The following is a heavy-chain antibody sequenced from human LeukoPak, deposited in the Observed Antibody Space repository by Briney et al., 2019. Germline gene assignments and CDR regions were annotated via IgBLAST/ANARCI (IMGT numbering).Heavy chain of an antibody. V-gene: IGHV1-69*05. CDR3: ARGDVVVPAAIGHYYYYYYMDV. Sequence: GASVKVSCKASGGTFSSYAISWVRQAPGQGLEWMGGIIPIFGTANYAQKFQGSVTITTDESTSTAYMELSSLRSEDTAVYYCARGDVVVPAAIGHYYYYYYMDVWGKGTTVTVSS. CDR2: IIPIFGTA. CDR1: GGTFSSYA. D-gene: IGHD2-2*02. J-gene: IGHJ6*03.